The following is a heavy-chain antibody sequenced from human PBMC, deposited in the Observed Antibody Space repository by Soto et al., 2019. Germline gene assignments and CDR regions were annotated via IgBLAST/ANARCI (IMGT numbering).Heavy chain of an antibody. D-gene: IGHD1-26*01. CDR2: IYYSGTTT. J-gene: IGHJ4*02. V-gene: IGHV4-61*08. CDR1: RGSISSGGYS. CDR3: ARLGGSYAVPHFDY. Sequence: SETLSLTCAVSRGSISSGGYSWTWIRQPPGKGLEWMGYIYYSGTTTNYNPSLKSRVTLSVDTSKNQFSLKLSSVTAADTAVYYCARLGGSYAVPHFDYWGQGTLVTVSS.